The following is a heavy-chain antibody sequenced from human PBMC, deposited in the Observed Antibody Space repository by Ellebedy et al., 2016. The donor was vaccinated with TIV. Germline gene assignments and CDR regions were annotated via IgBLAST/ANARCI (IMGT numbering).Heavy chain of an antibody. CDR3: ARVGIMITFGGVIADDY. CDR1: GYTFTSYG. V-gene: IGHV1-18*04. D-gene: IGHD3-16*02. Sequence: ASVKVSCKASGYTFTSYGISWVRQAPGQGLEWMGWISAYNGNTNYAQKLQGRVTMTTDTSTSTAYMELRSLRSDDTAVYYCARVGIMITFGGVIADDYWGQGTLVTVSS. J-gene: IGHJ4*02. CDR2: ISAYNGNT.